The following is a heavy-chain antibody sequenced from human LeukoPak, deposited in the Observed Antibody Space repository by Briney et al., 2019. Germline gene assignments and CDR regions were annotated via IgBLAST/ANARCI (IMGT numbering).Heavy chain of an antibody. V-gene: IGHV3-30*07. D-gene: IGHD1-26*01. CDR1: GFTFSSYV. CDR3: ARDDKWAFDY. Sequence: GGSLRLSCAASGFTFSSYVMHWVRQAPGQGLEWVALISYDGSNRYYADSVKGRFTISRDNSKNTLYLQMNSLRAEDTAVYYCARDDKWAFDYWGQGTMVTVSS. CDR2: ISYDGSNR. J-gene: IGHJ4*03.